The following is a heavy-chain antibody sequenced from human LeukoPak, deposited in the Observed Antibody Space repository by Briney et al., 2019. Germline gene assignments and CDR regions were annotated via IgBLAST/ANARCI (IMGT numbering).Heavy chain of an antibody. CDR1: GDSISSKSAA. V-gene: IGHV6-1*01. CDR2: TYYRSNWNN. CDR3: ARGSDSVGATAAFDV. Sequence: SQTLSLTCAISGDSISSKSAAWNWIRQSPSRGLEWLGRTYYRSNWNNDYAVSVKSRITINPDTSENQFSLQLNSVTPEDTALYYCARGSDSVGATAAFDVWGQGTMVTVSS. D-gene: IGHD1-26*01. J-gene: IGHJ3*01.